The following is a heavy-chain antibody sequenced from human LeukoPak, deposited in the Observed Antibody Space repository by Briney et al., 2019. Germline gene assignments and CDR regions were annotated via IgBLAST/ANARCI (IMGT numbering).Heavy chain of an antibody. V-gene: IGHV3-21*01. CDR1: GFTFSSYN. CDR2: ITSDSRYM. CDR3: VRDYENLTGSKTRFHY. Sequence: GGSLRLSCAASGFTFSSYNMNWVRQAPGKGLEWVSSITSDSRYMYYADSVKGRFTISRDNAKNSLYLQMNSLRAEDTAVYYCVRDYENLTGSKTRFHYWGQGTLVTVSS. D-gene: IGHD3-9*01. J-gene: IGHJ4*02.